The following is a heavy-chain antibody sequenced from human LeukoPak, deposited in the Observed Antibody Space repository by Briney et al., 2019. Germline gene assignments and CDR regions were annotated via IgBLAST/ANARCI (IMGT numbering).Heavy chain of an antibody. V-gene: IGHV4-59*08. Sequence: SETLSLTCTVSGGSISSYYWSWIRQPPGKGLEWIGYIYYSGSTNYNPSLKSRVTISVDTSKNQFSLKLSSVTAADTAVYYCVRSPRSNYDFWSGYHFDYWGQGTLVTVSS. J-gene: IGHJ4*02. CDR3: VRSPRSNYDFWSGYHFDY. D-gene: IGHD3-3*01. CDR1: GGSISSYY. CDR2: IYYSGST.